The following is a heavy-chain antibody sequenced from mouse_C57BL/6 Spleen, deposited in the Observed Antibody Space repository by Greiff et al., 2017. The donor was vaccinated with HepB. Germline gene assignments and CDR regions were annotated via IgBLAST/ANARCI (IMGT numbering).Heavy chain of an antibody. Sequence: EVKVEESGPGLVKPSQSLSLTCSVPGYSITSGYYWNWIRQFPGNKLEWMGYISYDGSNNYNPSLKNRISITRDTSKNQFFLKLNSVTTEDTATYYCARARYYFDYWGQGTTLTVSS. V-gene: IGHV3-6*01. CDR3: ARARYYFDY. CDR1: GYSITSGYY. CDR2: ISYDGSN. J-gene: IGHJ2*01.